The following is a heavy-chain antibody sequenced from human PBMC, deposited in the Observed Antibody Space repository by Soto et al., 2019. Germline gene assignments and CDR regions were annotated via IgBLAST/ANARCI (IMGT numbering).Heavy chain of an antibody. CDR2: IIPIFGTA. J-gene: IGHJ4*02. D-gene: IGHD6-19*01. Sequence: QVQLVQSGAEVKKPGSSVKVSCKASGGTFSSYAISWVRQAPGQGLEWMGGIIPIFGTANYAQKFQGRVTITADESTSTAYMELRSLRSEDTAVYYCARGEERIIAVAGLYFDYWGQGTLVTVSS. V-gene: IGHV1-69*01. CDR1: GGTFSSYA. CDR3: ARGEERIIAVAGLYFDY.